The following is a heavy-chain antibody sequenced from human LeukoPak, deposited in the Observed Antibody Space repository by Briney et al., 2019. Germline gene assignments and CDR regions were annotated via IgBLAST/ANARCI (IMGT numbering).Heavy chain of an antibody. Sequence: ASVKVSCKASGYTFTGYYMHWVRQAPGQGLEWMGWINTNTGNPTYAQGFTGRFIFSFDTSVSTAYLQISSLKAEDTAIYYCARVGRPFYYCYMDVWGKGTTVTVSS. CDR2: INTNTGNP. J-gene: IGHJ6*03. CDR1: GYTFTGYY. V-gene: IGHV7-4-1*02. D-gene: IGHD6-6*01. CDR3: ARVGRPFYYCYMDV.